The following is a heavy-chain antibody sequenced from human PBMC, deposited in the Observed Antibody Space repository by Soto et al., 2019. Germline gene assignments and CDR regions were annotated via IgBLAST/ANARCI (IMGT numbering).Heavy chain of an antibody. CDR3: ASGVDCSGGSCFSFYYYYYGFDV. D-gene: IGHD2-15*01. CDR1: GYTFTSYG. CDR2: ISAYNDNT. V-gene: IGHV1-18*04. Sequence: GASVKVSCKASGYTFTSYGISWVRQAPGQGLEWMGWISAYNDNTIYTQKLQGRVTMTTDTSTSTAYMELRSLRSDDTAVYYCASGVDCSGGSCFSFYYYYYGFDVWGQGTTVTVSS. J-gene: IGHJ6*02.